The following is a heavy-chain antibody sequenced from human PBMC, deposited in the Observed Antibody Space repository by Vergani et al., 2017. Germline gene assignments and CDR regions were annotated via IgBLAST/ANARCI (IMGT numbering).Heavy chain of an antibody. CDR3: ARARRITMVRGAATHYYYYGMDV. CDR1: GFTFSSYA. D-gene: IGHD3-10*01. J-gene: IGHJ6*02. CDR2: ISYDGSNK. Sequence: QVQLVESGGGVVQPGRSLRLSCAASGFTFSSYAMHWVRQAPGKGLEWVAVISYDGSNKYYADSVKGRFTISRDNSKKTLYLQMNSLRAEDTAVYYCARARRITMVRGAATHYYYYGMDVWGQGTTVTVSS. V-gene: IGHV3-30*01.